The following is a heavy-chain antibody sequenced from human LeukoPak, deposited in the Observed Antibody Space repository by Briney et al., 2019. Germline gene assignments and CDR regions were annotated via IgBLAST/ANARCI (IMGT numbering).Heavy chain of an antibody. V-gene: IGHV3-15*01. Sequence: GGSLRLSCEASGFPFSSYAMTWVRQAPGMGLEWVGRITIKTDGGTTDYAAPVNGRFTISRDDSKNTLYLQMNSLKTEDSGVYYCTTGRITTVRGPDYWGQGTLVTVSS. CDR2: ITIKTDGGTT. J-gene: IGHJ4*02. CDR1: GFPFSSYA. D-gene: IGHD3-10*01. CDR3: TTGRITTVRGPDY.